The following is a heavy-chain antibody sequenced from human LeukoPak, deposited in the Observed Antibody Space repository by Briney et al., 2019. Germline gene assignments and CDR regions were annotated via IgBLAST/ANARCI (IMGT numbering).Heavy chain of an antibody. CDR1: GGSISSGGYY. J-gene: IGHJ4*02. D-gene: IGHD2-2*01. CDR3: ARQYCSSTSCLDDFDY. CDR2: IYHSGST. V-gene: IGHV4-39*01. Sequence: SETLSLTCTVSGGSISSGGYYWGWIRQPPGKGLEWIGSIYHSGSTYYNPSLKSRVTISVDTSKNQFSLKLSSVTAADTAVYYCARQYCSSTSCLDDFDYWGQGTLVTVSS.